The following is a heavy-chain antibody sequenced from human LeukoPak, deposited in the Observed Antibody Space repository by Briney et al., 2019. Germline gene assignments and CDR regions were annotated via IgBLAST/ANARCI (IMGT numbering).Heavy chain of an antibody. Sequence: GGSLRLSCAASGFTFSSYSMNWVRQAPGKGLEWVSSISSSSSYIYYADSVKGRFTISRDNAKNSLYLQMNSLRAEDTAAYYCARDPLTNYGDYFNWFDPWGQGTLVTVSS. V-gene: IGHV3-21*01. CDR2: ISSSSSYI. CDR3: ARDPLTNYGDYFNWFDP. J-gene: IGHJ5*02. D-gene: IGHD4-17*01. CDR1: GFTFSSYS.